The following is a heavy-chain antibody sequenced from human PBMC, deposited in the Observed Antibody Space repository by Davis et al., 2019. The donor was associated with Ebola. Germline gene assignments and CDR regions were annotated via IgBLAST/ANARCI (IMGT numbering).Heavy chain of an antibody. V-gene: IGHV5-51*01. Sequence: KVSCKGSGYSFPNYWIGRVRQMPGKGLEWMGIIYPDDSDTIYSPSFQGQVTISADKSIATAYLQWSSLKASDTAMYYCASPSSYGRRDDAFDIWGQGTMVTVSS. CDR2: IYPDDSDT. CDR1: GYSFPNYW. D-gene: IGHD5-18*01. CDR3: ASPSSYGRRDDAFDI. J-gene: IGHJ3*02.